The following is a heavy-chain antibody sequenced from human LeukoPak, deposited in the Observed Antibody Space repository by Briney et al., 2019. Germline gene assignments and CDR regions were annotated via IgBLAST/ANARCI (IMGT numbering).Heavy chain of an antibody. J-gene: IGHJ6*04. Sequence: GGSLRLSCAASGFTFSSYAMSWVRQAPGKGLEWVSAISGSGGSTYYADSVKGRFTISRDNSKNTLYLQMNSLRAEDTAVYYCAKDRPYCSSTSCYVMGWLPRTQTHYYYYGMDVWGKGTTVTVSS. D-gene: IGHD2-2*01. V-gene: IGHV3-23*01. CDR1: GFTFSSYA. CDR3: AKDRPYCSSTSCYVMGWLPRTQTHYYYYGMDV. CDR2: ISGSGGST.